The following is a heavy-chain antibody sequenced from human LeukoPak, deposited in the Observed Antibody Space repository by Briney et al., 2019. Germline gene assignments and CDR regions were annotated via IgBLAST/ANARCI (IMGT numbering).Heavy chain of an antibody. Sequence: PGGSLRLSCAASGNYWMHWVRQAPGKGLVWVSHINSDGSWTSYADSVKGRFTISRDNSKNTLYLQMNSLRAEDTAVYYCARTYGSGSYYKRYYFDYWGQGTLVTVSS. V-gene: IGHV3-74*01. CDR2: INSDGSWT. J-gene: IGHJ4*02. D-gene: IGHD3-10*01. CDR1: GNYW. CDR3: ARTYGSGSYYKRYYFDY.